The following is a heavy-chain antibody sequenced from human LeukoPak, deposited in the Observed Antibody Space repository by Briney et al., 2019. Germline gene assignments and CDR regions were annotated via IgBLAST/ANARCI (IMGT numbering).Heavy chain of an antibody. D-gene: IGHD3-10*02. V-gene: IGHV3-48*03. J-gene: IGHJ6*04. Sequence: QPGGSLRLSCAASGFTFSSYEMNWVRQAPGKGLEWVSYISSSGDTIYYADSVKGRFTISRDNAKNSLYLQMNSLRAEDTAVYYCAELGITMIGGVWGKGTTVTISS. CDR2: ISSSGDTI. CDR1: GFTFSSYE. CDR3: AELGITMIGGV.